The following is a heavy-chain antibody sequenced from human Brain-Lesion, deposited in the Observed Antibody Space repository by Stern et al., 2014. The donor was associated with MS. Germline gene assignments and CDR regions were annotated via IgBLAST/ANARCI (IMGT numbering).Heavy chain of an antibody. D-gene: IGHD5-18*01. Sequence: EVQLVESGGGLIKPGGSLRLSCAASGFSVSTNFMSWVRQAPGKGLEWVSLMYSRGGTDYADSVKGRFTISRDSSKNTRYLQMNDLRAEDSAVYYCARKTDTAVGGDYWGPGTLVTVSS. CDR3: ARKTDTAVGGDY. J-gene: IGHJ4*02. CDR2: MYSRGGT. CDR1: GFSVSTNF. V-gene: IGHV3-53*01.